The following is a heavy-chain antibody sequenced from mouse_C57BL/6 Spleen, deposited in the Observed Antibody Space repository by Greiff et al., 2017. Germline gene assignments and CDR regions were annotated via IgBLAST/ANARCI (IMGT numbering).Heavy chain of an antibody. J-gene: IGHJ2*01. Sequence: VQLQQSGAELVRPGASVKLSCTASGFNIKDDYMHWVKQRPEQGLEWIGWIDPENGDTEYASKFQGKATITADTSSNTAYLQLSSLTSEDTAVYYCAYEYDGDYFDYWGQGTTLTVSS. D-gene: IGHD2-4*01. CDR3: AYEYDGDYFDY. CDR2: IDPENGDT. V-gene: IGHV14-4*01. CDR1: GFNIKDDY.